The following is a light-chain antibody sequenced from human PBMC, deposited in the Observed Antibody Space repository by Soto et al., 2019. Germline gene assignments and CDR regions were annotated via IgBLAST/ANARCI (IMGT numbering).Light chain of an antibody. Sequence: EIVLTQSPGTLSLSPGERATLSCRASQSVSSSYLAWYQQKPGQAPRLLIYGASSRATGIPDRFSGSGSGTDFTLTISRLEPEDFAVYYCQQYGSSPPGTCGQGTKV. CDR3: QQYGSSPPGT. J-gene: IGKJ1*01. V-gene: IGKV3-20*01. CDR2: GAS. CDR1: QSVSSSY.